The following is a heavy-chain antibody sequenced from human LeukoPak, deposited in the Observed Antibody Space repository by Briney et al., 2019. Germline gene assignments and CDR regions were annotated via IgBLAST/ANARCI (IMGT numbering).Heavy chain of an antibody. CDR1: GGSLSTYY. J-gene: IGHJ5*02. Sequence: SETLSLTCTVSGGSLSTYYWSWIRQPPGKGLEWIGYIYYGGSTNYNPSLKSRVTISVDTSKNQFSLKLSSVTAADTAVYYCARQYCSSTSCYMGGSFDPWGQGTLVTVSS. D-gene: IGHD2-2*02. CDR2: IYYGGST. CDR3: ARQYCSSTSCYMGGSFDP. V-gene: IGHV4-59*08.